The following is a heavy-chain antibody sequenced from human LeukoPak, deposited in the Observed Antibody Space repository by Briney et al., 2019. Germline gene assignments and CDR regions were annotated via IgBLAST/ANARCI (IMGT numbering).Heavy chain of an antibody. CDR3: ARERVTWIQLEYYFDY. D-gene: IGHD5-18*01. V-gene: IGHV4-30-4*01. J-gene: IGHJ4*02. CDR1: GGSISSGDYY. Sequence: SQTLSLTCTVSGGSISSGDYYWSWIRQPPGKGLEWIVYIYYSGSTYYSPSLKSRVTISVDTSKNQFSLKLSSVTAADTAVYYCARERVTWIQLEYYFDYWGQGTLVTVSS. CDR2: IYYSGST.